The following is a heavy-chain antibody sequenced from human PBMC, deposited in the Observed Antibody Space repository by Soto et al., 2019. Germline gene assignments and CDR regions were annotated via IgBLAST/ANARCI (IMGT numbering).Heavy chain of an antibody. CDR2: IYYSGST. V-gene: IGHV4-31*03. D-gene: IGHD4-17*01. J-gene: IGHJ6*03. CDR3: ARGRNDYGDKNYYYYMDV. CDR1: GGSISSGGYY. Sequence: NPSETLSLTCTVSGGSISSGGYYWSWIRQHPGKGLEWIGYIYYSGSTYYNPSLKSRVTISVDTSKNQFSLKLSSVTAADTAVYYCARGRNDYGDKNYYYYMDVWGKGTTVTVSS.